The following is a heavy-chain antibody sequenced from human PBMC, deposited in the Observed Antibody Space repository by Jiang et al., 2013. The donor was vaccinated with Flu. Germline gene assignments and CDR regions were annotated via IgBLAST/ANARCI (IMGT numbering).Heavy chain of an antibody. Sequence: TCTVSGGSISSGSYYWSWIRQPAGKGLEWIGRIYTSGSTNYNPSLKSRVTISVDTSKNQFSLKLSSVTAADTAVYYCAREPTGQQLVFFYNWFDPWGQGTLVTVSS. CDR1: GGSISSGSYY. D-gene: IGHD6-13*01. V-gene: IGHV4-61*02. CDR3: AREPTGQQLVFFYNWFDP. CDR2: IYTSGST. J-gene: IGHJ5*02.